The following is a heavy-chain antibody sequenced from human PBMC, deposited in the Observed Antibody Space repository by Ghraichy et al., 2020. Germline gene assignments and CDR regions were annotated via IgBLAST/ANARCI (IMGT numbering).Heavy chain of an antibody. V-gene: IGHV3-7*03. CDR3: ARGPRIQLWVGHFDY. Sequence: GGSLRLSCAASGFTFSSYWMSWVRQAPGKGLEWVANIKQDGSEKYYVDSVKGRFTISRDNAKNSLYLQMNSLRAEDTAVYYCARGPRIQLWVGHFDYWGQGTLVTVSS. D-gene: IGHD5-18*01. CDR2: IKQDGSEK. CDR1: GFTFSSYW. J-gene: IGHJ4*02.